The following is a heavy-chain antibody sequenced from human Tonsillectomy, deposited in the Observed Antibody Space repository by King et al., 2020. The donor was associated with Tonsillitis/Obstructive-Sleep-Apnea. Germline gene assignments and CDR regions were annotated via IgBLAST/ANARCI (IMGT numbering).Heavy chain of an antibody. D-gene: IGHD3-10*01. CDR2: IYWDDDK. CDR3: EHSLTNGSGAI. V-gene: IGHV2-5*02. Sequence: TLKESGPTLVKPTQTLTLTCTFSGFSLSTSGVGVGWIRQPPGKALEWLALIYWDDDKRYSPSPKSRLTITKDTSKNQVVLTMINMDPVDTATYYCEHSLTNGSGAIWGQGTLVTVSS. J-gene: IGHJ4*02. CDR1: GFSLSTSGVG.